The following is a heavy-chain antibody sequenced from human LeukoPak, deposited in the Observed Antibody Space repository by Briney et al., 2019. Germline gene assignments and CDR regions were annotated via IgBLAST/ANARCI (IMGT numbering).Heavy chain of an antibody. J-gene: IGHJ2*01. Sequence: PSETLSLTCTVSGGSISSGSYYWSWIRQPAGKGLEWIGRIYTSGSTNYNPSLKSRVTISVDTSKNQFSLKLSSVTAADTAVYYCARDQAVTTVFDLWGRGTLVTVSS. V-gene: IGHV4-61*02. CDR3: ARDQAVTTVFDL. CDR2: IYTSGST. CDR1: GGSISSGSYY. D-gene: IGHD4-17*01.